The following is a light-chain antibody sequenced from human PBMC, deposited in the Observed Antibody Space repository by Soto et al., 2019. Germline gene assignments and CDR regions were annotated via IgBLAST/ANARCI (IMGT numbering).Light chain of an antibody. Sequence: AIPMTQSPSSLSASVGDRVTITCRASQSIRNALGWYQQKPGKAPKLLIYAASNLQTGVPSRFSGSGSGTDFTLTITSLQPDDFATYYCQQDYSYPRTFGQGTKLEIK. CDR3: QQDYSYPRT. CDR1: QSIRNA. V-gene: IGKV1-6*01. CDR2: AAS. J-gene: IGKJ2*02.